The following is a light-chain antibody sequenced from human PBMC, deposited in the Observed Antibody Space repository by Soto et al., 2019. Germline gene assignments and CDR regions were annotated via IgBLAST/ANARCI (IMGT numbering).Light chain of an antibody. CDR2: EVS. CDR1: SSDVGGYNY. J-gene: IGLJ3*02. V-gene: IGLV2-14*01. CDR3: NSYTSTFLV. Sequence: QSALTQPASVSGSPGQSITISCTGTSSDVGGYNYVSWYQQHPGKAPKLMIYEVSNRPSGVSNRFSGSKSGNTASLTISGLQAEDEADYYCNSYTSTFLVFGGGTKLTVL.